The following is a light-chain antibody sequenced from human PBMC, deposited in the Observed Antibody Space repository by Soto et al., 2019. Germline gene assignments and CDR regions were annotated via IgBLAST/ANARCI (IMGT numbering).Light chain of an antibody. CDR1: SSNIGNNY. V-gene: IGLV1-51*01. CDR2: DVN. J-gene: IGLJ2*01. Sequence: QSVLTQPPSVSAAPGQKVTISCSGSSSNIGNNYVSWYQHLPGTAPKLLIYDVNKRPSGVPDRFSGSKSGNTASLTISGLQTEDEADYYCCSYAGSYTLVFGGGTKLTVL. CDR3: CSYAGSYTLV.